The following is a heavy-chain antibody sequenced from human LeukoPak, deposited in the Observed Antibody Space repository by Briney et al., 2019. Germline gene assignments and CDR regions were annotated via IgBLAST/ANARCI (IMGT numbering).Heavy chain of an antibody. D-gene: IGHD2-2*01. CDR2: ISTSSRYI. CDR1: GFTLSNYD. Sequence: GGSLRLSCAASGFTLSNYDMNWVRQAPGEGLVGVSAISTSSRYIYYKDSVRGRFTISRDDAKNSLYLEMNNLRAEDTAVYYCAGADCSSSTCYLRRSWFDPWGQGTLVTVS. V-gene: IGHV3-21*01. J-gene: IGHJ5*02. CDR3: AGADCSSSTCYLRRSWFDP.